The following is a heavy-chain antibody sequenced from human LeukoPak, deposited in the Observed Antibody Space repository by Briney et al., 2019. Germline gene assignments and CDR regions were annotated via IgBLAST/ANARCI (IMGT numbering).Heavy chain of an antibody. J-gene: IGHJ4*02. CDR2: ISSSGSTI. D-gene: IGHD3-22*01. V-gene: IGHV3-11*04. CDR3: ARAMYYYDSSGYYFDY. Sequence: GGSLRLSCAASGFTFSDYYMSWIRQAPGKGLEWVSYISSSGSTIYYADSAKGRFTISRDNAKNSLYLQMNSLRAEDTAVYYCARAMYYYDSSGYYFDYWGQGTLVTVSS. CDR1: GFTFSDYY.